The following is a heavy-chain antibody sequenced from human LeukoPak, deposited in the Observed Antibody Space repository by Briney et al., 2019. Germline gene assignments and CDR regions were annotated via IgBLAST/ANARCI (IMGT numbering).Heavy chain of an antibody. Sequence: SVKVSCKASGGTFSSYAISWVRQAPGQGLEWMGGIIPIFGTANYAQKFQGRVAITADESTSTAYMELSSLRSEDTAVYYCARDRGSGYGYETPDYWGQGTLVTVSS. V-gene: IGHV1-69*13. CDR1: GGTFSSYA. D-gene: IGHD5-18*01. CDR2: IIPIFGTA. CDR3: ARDRGSGYGYETPDY. J-gene: IGHJ4*02.